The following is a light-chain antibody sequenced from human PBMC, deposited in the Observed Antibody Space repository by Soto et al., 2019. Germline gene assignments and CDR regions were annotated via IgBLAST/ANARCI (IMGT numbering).Light chain of an antibody. CDR3: QVWASTAEFFV. V-gene: IGLV1-40*01. CDR1: SSNLGAGYD. CDR2: GNR. Sequence: QSVLTQPPSVSGAPGQRVTISCTGNSSNLGAGYDVHWYQQLPGAAPKLVIFGNRNRPSGVPERFSGSKSGTSASLAITGLQAEDEADYYCQVWASTAEFFVFGSGTKVTVL. J-gene: IGLJ1*01.